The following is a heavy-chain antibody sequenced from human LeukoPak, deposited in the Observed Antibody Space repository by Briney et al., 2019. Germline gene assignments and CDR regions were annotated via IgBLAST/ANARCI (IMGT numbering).Heavy chain of an antibody. V-gene: IGHV1-2*02. CDR3: ARPVYCSGGSCYSWWFDP. D-gene: IGHD2-15*01. J-gene: IGHJ5*02. CDR1: GYTFTGYY. CDR2: INPNSGGT. Sequence: GASVKVSCKASGYTFTGYYMHWVRRAPGQGLEWMGWINPNSGGTNYAQKFQGRVTMTRDTSISTAYMELSRLRSDDTAVYYCARPVYCSGGSCYSWWFDPWGQGTLVTVSS.